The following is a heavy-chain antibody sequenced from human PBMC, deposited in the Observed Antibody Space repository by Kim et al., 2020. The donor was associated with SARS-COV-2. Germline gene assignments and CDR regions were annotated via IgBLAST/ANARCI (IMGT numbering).Heavy chain of an antibody. V-gene: IGHV3-23*01. CDR3: AKRQTIVYYFDY. CDR1: GFTFSSYA. J-gene: IGHJ4*02. CDR2: ISASGRST. Sequence: GGSLRLSCAASGFTFSSYAMSWVRQAPGKGLEWVSDISASGRSTFYADSVRGRFTISRDNSKNTLYLQMNSLRTEDTAVYYCAKRQTIVYYFDYWGQGTLVTVSS. D-gene: IGHD1-26*01.